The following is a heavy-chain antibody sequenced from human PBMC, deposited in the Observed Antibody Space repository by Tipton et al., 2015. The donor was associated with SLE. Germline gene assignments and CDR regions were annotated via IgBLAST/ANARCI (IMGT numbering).Heavy chain of an antibody. D-gene: IGHD6-6*01. J-gene: IGHJ6*03. CDR3: AREGYSSSSVYYYMDV. CDR2: IYTSGST. V-gene: IGHV4-61*02. Sequence: TLSLTCTVSGSSISSGSYYWSWIRQPAGKGLEWIGRIYTSGSTNYNPSLKSRVTISVDTSKNQFSLKLSSVTAADTAVYYCAREGYSSSSVYYYMDVWGKGTTVTVSS. CDR1: GSSISSGSYY.